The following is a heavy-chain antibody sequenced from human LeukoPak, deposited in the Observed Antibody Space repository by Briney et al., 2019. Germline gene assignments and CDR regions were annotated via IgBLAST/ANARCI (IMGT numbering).Heavy chain of an antibody. J-gene: IGHJ4*02. D-gene: IGHD6-19*01. Sequence: VASVKVSCKASGGTFSSYAISWVRQAPGQGLEWMGRIIPIFGTANYAQKFQGRVTITADKSTSTAYMELSSLRSEDTAVYYCARGSSGWSPYFDYWGQGTLVTVSS. CDR3: ARGSSGWSPYFDY. CDR1: GGTFSSYA. V-gene: IGHV1-69*06. CDR2: IIPIFGTA.